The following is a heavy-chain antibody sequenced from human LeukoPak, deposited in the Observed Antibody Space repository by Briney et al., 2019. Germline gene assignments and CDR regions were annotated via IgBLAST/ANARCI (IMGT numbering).Heavy chain of an antibody. CDR2: MNPNSGNT. Sequence: PAASVKVSCKASGYTFTNYDINWVRQATGQGLEWMGWMNPNSGNTGYAQKFQGRVTMTRNTSISTAYMELRSMRSDDTAVYYCARRPYKYYDILTGSYRSEFEYWGQGTLVTVSS. D-gene: IGHD3-9*01. CDR3: ARRPYKYYDILTGSYRSEFEY. J-gene: IGHJ4*02. CDR1: GYTFTNYD. V-gene: IGHV1-8*01.